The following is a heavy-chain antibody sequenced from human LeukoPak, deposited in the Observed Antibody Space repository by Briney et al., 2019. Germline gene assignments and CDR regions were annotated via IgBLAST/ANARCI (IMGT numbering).Heavy chain of an antibody. CDR3: AKGRHSGSYYWQFDY. Sequence: GGSLRLSCAASGFTFSSYGMHWVRQAPGKGLEWVAVISYDGSNKYYADSVKGRFTISRDNSKNTLYLQMNSLRAEDTAVYYCAKGRHSGSYYWQFDYWGQGTLVTVSS. CDR1: GFTFSSYG. J-gene: IGHJ4*02. D-gene: IGHD1-26*01. V-gene: IGHV3-30*18. CDR2: ISYDGSNK.